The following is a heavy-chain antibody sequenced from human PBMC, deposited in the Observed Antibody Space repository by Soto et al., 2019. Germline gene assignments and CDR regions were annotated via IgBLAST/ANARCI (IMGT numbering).Heavy chain of an antibody. Sequence: PSETLSLTCTVSGDSIGSYYWSWIRQPPGKGLEWIGHIYYSGSTNYNPSLKSRVTMSVDTSKNQFSLKLSSLTAADTAVYYCARSIVAAYFFDYWGQGILVTV. J-gene: IGHJ4*02. CDR1: GDSIGSYY. CDR3: ARSIVAAYFFDY. V-gene: IGHV4-59*01. D-gene: IGHD5-12*01. CDR2: IYYSGST.